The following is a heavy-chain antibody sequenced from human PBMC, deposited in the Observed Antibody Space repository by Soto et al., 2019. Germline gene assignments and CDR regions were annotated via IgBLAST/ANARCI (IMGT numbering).Heavy chain of an antibody. V-gene: IGHV1-69*13. CDR3: GHDYSNRGDYYYYGMDV. Sequence: ASVKVSCKASGGTFSSYAISWVRQAPGQGLEWMGGIIPIFGTANYAQKFQGRVTITADESTSTAYMELSSLRSEDTAVYYCGHDYSNRGDYYYYGMDVWGQGTTVTVSS. J-gene: IGHJ6*02. CDR2: IIPIFGTA. D-gene: IGHD4-4*01. CDR1: GGTFSSYA.